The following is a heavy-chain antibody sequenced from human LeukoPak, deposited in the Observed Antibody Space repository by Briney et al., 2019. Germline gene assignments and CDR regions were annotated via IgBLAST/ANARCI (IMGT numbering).Heavy chain of an antibody. CDR2: IYTGGTT. Sequence: PGGSLRLSCAASGFTVSSNYMSWVRQAPGKGLEWVSIIYTGGTTYYADSVKDRFTVSRDNSKNTLFLQMNSLRAEDTAVYCCARDGNSGSYHGFFDYWGQGTLVTVSS. CDR3: ARDGNSGSYHGFFDY. D-gene: IGHD1-26*01. J-gene: IGHJ4*02. V-gene: IGHV3-66*01. CDR1: GFTVSSNY.